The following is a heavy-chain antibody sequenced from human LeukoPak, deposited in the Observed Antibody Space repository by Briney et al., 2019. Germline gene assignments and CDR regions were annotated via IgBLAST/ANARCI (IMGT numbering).Heavy chain of an antibody. Sequence: GASLKLSCKASGYTFTSYDINWVRQAAGQRLEWMGGFVPIFGTADYAQKFQGRITITADKSTSTAYMELSSLRSEDTAVYYCARGRYYDFWSGYQLPYYYYYYMDVWGKGTTVTVSS. CDR1: GYTFTSYD. CDR2: FVPIFGTA. V-gene: IGHV1-69*06. CDR3: ARGRYYDFWSGYQLPYYYYYYMDV. J-gene: IGHJ6*03. D-gene: IGHD3-3*01.